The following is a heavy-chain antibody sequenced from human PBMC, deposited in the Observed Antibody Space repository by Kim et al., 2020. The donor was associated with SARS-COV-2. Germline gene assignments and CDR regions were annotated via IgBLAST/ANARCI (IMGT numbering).Heavy chain of an antibody. J-gene: IGHJ4*02. V-gene: IGHV3-66*01. Sequence: GGSLRLSCAASGFTVNSHFMNWVRQAPGKGLEWVSVVYSGGSAYYADSVKGRFTISRGFSKNTVSLQMDRLRPDATALYYCTREEDDSGATSGYFAYWGQGALVTVSS. CDR1: GFTVNSHF. CDR2: VYSGGSA. D-gene: IGHD2-2*01. CDR3: TREEDDSGATSGYFAY.